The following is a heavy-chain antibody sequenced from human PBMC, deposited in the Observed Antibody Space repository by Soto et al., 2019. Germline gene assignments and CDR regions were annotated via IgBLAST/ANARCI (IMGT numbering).Heavy chain of an antibody. V-gene: IGHV1-18*01. CDR3: ARVGYCSGYSGHYMDV. D-gene: IGHD2-15*01. CDR1: GYTFTSKG. J-gene: IGHJ6*03. Sequence: ASAKASCKASGYTFTSKGLNWLRQAPGQGLEWMGWISADNVHTNYAQKFQGRVTMTTDTFTSTAYLELRSLRSDDTAVYYCARVGYCSGYSGHYMDVWGRGATVTVSS. CDR2: ISADNVHT.